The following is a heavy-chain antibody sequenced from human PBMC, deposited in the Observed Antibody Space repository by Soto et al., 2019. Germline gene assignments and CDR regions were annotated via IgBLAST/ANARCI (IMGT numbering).Heavy chain of an antibody. J-gene: IGHJ4*02. CDR3: ARDYRPHSSGYSYYFDY. V-gene: IGHV1-3*01. Sequence: GASVKVSCKASGYTFTSYAMHWVRRAPGQRLEWMGWINAGNGNTKYSQKFQGRVTITRDTSASTAYMELSSLRSEDTAVYYCARDYRPHSSGYSYYFDYWGQGTLVTVSS. D-gene: IGHD3-22*01. CDR1: GYTFTSYA. CDR2: INAGNGNT.